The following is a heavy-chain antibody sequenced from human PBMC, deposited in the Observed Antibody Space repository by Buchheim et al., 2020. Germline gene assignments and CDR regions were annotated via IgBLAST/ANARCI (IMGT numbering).Heavy chain of an antibody. J-gene: IGHJ5*02. CDR2: IKPDGSNK. CDR1: GFTFSSSW. CDR3: GSWSGP. D-gene: IGHD3-3*01. V-gene: IGHV3-7*01. Sequence: EVQLVESGGGLVQPGGSLRLSCAASGFTFSSSWMNWVRQAPGKGLEWVALIKPDGSNKYYVDSVKGRFTIHRAQAKHSLYLQMNSLRAEDTAVYYCGSWSGPWGQGTL.